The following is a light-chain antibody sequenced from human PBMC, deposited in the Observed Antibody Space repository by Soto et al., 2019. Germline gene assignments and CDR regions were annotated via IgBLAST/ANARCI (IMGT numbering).Light chain of an antibody. CDR1: QSVSSN. V-gene: IGKV3-15*01. Sequence: EIVMTQSPSTLSGSPVERSTRSFMASQSVSSNLAGYQQKPVQAPRLLVYGASTRATGIPARFSGSGSGTEFTLTISSLQSEDFAVYYCQQYNNWPSITFGQGTRLEIK. J-gene: IGKJ5*01. CDR2: GAS. CDR3: QQYNNWPSIT.